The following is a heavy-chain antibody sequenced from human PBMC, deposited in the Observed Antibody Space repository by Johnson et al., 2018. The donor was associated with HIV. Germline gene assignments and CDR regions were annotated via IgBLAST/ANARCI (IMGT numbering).Heavy chain of an antibody. J-gene: IGHJ3*02. CDR3: ARAEVTAPSPPAGAFDI. D-gene: IGHD4-23*01. Sequence: QVQLVESGGCVVQPGRSLRLSCAASGFTFSSYAMHWVRQAPGKGLALVAVISYDGSNKYYADSVNGRFTISRDNAKNSLYLQMNSLRAEDTAVYYCARAEVTAPSPPAGAFDIWGQGTMVTVSS. CDR1: GFTFSSYA. V-gene: IGHV3-30-3*01. CDR2: ISYDGSNK.